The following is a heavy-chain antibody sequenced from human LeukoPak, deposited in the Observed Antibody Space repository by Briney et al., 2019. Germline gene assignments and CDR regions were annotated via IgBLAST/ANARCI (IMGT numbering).Heavy chain of an antibody. Sequence: PGGSLRLSCAASGFTFSSYAMSWVRQAPGKGLEWVSAISGSGGSTYYADSVKGRFTISRDNSKNTLYLQMNSLRAEDTAVYYCARKYYYGSGSYYDAFDIWGQGTMVTVSS. CDR1: GFTFSSYA. J-gene: IGHJ3*02. CDR3: ARKYYYGSGSYYDAFDI. CDR2: ISGSGGST. D-gene: IGHD3-10*01. V-gene: IGHV3-23*01.